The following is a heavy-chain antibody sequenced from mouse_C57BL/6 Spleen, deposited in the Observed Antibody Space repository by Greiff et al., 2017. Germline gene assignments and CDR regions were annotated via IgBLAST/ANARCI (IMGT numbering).Heavy chain of an antibody. CDR2: ISYDGSN. V-gene: IGHV3-6*01. J-gene: IGHJ4*01. D-gene: IGHD2-2*01. CDR1: GYSITSGYY. CDR3: AREKGGYHSYAMDY. Sequence: EVKLMESGPGLVKPSQSLSLTCSVTGYSITSGYYWNWIRQFPGNKLEWMGYISYDGSNNYNPSLKNRISITRDTSKNQFFLKLNSVTTEDTATYYCAREKGGYHSYAMDYWGQGTSVTVSS.